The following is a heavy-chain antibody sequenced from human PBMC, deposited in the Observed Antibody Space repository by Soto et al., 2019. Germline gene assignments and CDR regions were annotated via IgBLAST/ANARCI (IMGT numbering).Heavy chain of an antibody. CDR1: GDSVSNNSAA. CDR3: ARVHWNDVLYWFDP. V-gene: IGHV6-1*01. D-gene: IGHD1-1*01. CDR2: TYCRSKWYN. J-gene: IGHJ5*02. Sequence: KQSQTLSLTCAISGDSVSNNSAAWNWIRQSPSRGLEWLGRTYCRSKWYNDYAVSVKSRITINPDTSKNQFSLHLNSVTPEDTAVYYCARVHWNDVLYWFDPWGQGTLVTVSS.